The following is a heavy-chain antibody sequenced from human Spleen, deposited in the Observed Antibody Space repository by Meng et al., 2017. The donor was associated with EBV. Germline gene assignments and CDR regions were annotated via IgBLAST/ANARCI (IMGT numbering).Heavy chain of an antibody. D-gene: IGHD2-8*01. J-gene: IGHJ4*02. CDR3: ARDRTSNRFDY. CDR1: GFTLRSYG. CDR2: ISSNSIDI. V-gene: IGHV3-21*01. Sequence: EVQLEESGGGLVKPWGSLRLSCVASGFTLRSYGMHWVRLDPGKGLEWVSSISSNSIDIYYEDSVKGRFTISRDNAKNSLFLKMNSLRAEDTAVYYCARDRTSNRFDYWGQGTLVTVSS.